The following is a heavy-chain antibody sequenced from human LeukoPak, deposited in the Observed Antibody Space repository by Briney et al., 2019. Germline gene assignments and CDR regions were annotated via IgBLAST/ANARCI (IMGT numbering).Heavy chain of an antibody. D-gene: IGHD3-3*01. J-gene: IGHJ3*02. V-gene: IGHV3-74*03. CDR2: VDSDGSST. Sequence: GGSLILSCVASGFTFSSYWIHWVRQAPGKGLVWVSRVDSDGSSTTYADSVKGRFTVSRDNAKNTLYLQMNSLRAEDTAVYYCARGITIFGVVNDAFDIWGQGTMVTVSS. CDR3: ARGITIFGVVNDAFDI. CDR1: GFTFSSYW.